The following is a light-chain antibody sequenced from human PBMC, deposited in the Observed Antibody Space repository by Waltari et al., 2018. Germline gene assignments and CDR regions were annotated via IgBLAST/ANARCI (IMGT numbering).Light chain of an antibody. CDR3: QQYGSSPYT. J-gene: IGKJ2*01. CDR2: GAS. V-gene: IGKV3-20*01. Sequence: EIVLTQSPGTLSLSPGERATLSCRASQSVCSSYLAWYQQKPGQAPRLLIYGASSRATGIPDRFSGSGSGTDFTLTISRLDPEDFAVYYCQQYGSSPYTFGQGTKLEIK. CDR1: QSVCSSY.